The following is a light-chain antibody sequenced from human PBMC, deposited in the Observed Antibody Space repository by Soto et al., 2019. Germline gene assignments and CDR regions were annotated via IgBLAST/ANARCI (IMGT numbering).Light chain of an antibody. CDR2: AAS. CDR3: QKYSSVPV. CDR1: RDISTW. Sequence: DIQMTQSPSSVSASVGDRVTITCRASRDISTWLAWYQQKPGKAPKLLIYAASTLRSEVPSRFSGSGSGTDFTLTISSLQPEDFATYSCQKYSSVPVFGPGTKVEIK. J-gene: IGKJ3*01. V-gene: IGKV1D-12*01.